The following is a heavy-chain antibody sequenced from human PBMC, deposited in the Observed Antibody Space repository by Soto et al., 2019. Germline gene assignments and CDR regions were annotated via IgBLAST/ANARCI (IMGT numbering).Heavy chain of an antibody. CDR2: IYYSGST. Sequence: PSETLSLTCTVSGGSISSYYWSWIRQPPGKGLEWIGYIYYSGSTNYNPSLKSRVTISVDTSKNQFSLKLSSVTAADTAVYYCARGRNYGGFWFDPWGQGTLVTVSS. J-gene: IGHJ5*02. V-gene: IGHV4-59*01. CDR1: GGSISSYY. D-gene: IGHD4-17*01. CDR3: ARGRNYGGFWFDP.